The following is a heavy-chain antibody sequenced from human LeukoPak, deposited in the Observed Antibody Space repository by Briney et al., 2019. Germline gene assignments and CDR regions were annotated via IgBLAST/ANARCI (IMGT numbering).Heavy chain of an antibody. CDR1: GGSFSGYY. CDR2: INHSGST. J-gene: IGHJ4*02. V-gene: IGHV4-34*01. D-gene: IGHD3-16*01. Sequence: SETVSLTCAVYGGSFSGYYWSWIRQPPGKGLEWIGEINHSGSTNYNPSLKSRVTISVDTSKNQFFLKLSSVTAADTAVYYCARSRRGRGIYYFDYWGQGTLVTVSS. CDR3: ARSRRGRGIYYFDY.